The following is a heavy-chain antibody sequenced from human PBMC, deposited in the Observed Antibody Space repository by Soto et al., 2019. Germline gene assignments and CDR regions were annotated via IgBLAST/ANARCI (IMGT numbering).Heavy chain of an antibody. CDR2: INPNSGGT. CDR1: GYTFTGYY. J-gene: IGHJ6*02. Sequence: QVQLVQSGAEVKKPGASVKVSCKASGYTFTGYYMHWVRQAPGQGLEWMGWINPNSGGTNYAQKFQGWVTMTRDTSISTAYMELSRLRSDDTAVYYCARAGGAAAGTYYYGMDVWGQGTTVTVSS. V-gene: IGHV1-2*04. D-gene: IGHD6-13*01. CDR3: ARAGGAAAGTYYYGMDV.